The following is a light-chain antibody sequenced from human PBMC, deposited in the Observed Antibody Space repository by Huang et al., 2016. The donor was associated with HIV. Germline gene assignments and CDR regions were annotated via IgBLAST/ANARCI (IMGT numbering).Light chain of an antibody. V-gene: IGKV3-15*01. CDR3: QQYNNWPPLLT. Sequence: EIVLTQSPATLSLSPGERAALSCRATQSINNNLAWYQQKPGQSPRRLIYGASTRATGIPARFRGSGSGTELTLTISSLQSEDFAVYYCQQYNNWPPLLTFGGGTKVEIK. J-gene: IGKJ4*01. CDR1: QSINNN. CDR2: GAS.